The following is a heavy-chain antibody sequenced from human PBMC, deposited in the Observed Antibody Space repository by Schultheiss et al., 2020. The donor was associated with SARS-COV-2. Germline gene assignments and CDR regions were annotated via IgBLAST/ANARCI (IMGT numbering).Heavy chain of an antibody. CDR3: ARDDGSGDTSFDY. V-gene: IGHV4-61*02. Sequence: SETLSLTCTVSGGSISSGGYYWSWIRQPAGKGLEWIGRIYTSGSTNYNPSLKSRVTISVDTSKNQFSLKLSSVTAADTAVYYCARDDGSGDTSFDYWGQGTLVTVSS. CDR1: GGSISSGGYY. CDR2: IYTSGST. J-gene: IGHJ4*02. D-gene: IGHD3-10*01.